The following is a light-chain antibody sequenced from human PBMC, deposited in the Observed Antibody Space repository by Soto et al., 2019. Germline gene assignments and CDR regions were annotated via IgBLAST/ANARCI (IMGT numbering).Light chain of an antibody. CDR1: SSDVGSYNF. CDR2: EVS. V-gene: IGLV2-23*02. Sequence: QSVLTQPASVSGSPGQSITISCTRTSSDVGSYNFVSWYQQHPGEVPKVMIYEVSKRPSGVSDRFSGSKSGNTASLTISGLQAEDEADYYCCADAGRSTYVFGNGTKVTVL. J-gene: IGLJ1*01. CDR3: CADAGRSTYV.